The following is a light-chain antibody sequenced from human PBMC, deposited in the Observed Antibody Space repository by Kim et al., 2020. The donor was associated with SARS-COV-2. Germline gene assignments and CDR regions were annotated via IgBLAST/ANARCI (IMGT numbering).Light chain of an antibody. CDR2: GVS. Sequence: AAFGDRVTITCRASEHMGDWLAWYQQKPGKAPKILIYGVSRLESGVPSRFSGSGSETDFTLTISSLQPEDFATYFCQQANTFPPTFGGGTKVDIK. V-gene: IGKV1-12*01. CDR3: QQANTFPPT. J-gene: IGKJ4*01. CDR1: EHMGDW.